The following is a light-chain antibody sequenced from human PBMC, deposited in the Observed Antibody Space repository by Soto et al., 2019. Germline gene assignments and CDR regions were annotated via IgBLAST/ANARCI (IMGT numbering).Light chain of an antibody. J-gene: IGLJ2*01. CDR2: DGN. CDR3: CSYANSYTYVV. V-gene: IGLV2-23*01. CDR1: SSDVGSYDL. Sequence: QSALTQPASVSGSPGQLITISCTGTSSDVGSYDLVSWFQHHPGEAPKLMIYDGNKRPSGVSSRFSGSTSGNTASLTISGLQAEDEADYYCCSYANSYTYVVFGGGTKLTVL.